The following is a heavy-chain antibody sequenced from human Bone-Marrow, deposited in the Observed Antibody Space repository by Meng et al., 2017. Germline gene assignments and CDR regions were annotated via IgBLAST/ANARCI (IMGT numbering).Heavy chain of an antibody. Sequence: QVQLQQGGAGLLNPSETLSLTCAVYGGSFSGYYWSWIRQPPGKGLEWIGEINHSGSTNYNPSLKSRVTISVDTSKNQFSLKLSSVTAADTAVYYCARGRGTMPYWYFDLWGRGTLVTVSS. CDR3: ARGRGTMPYWYFDL. J-gene: IGHJ2*01. CDR2: INHSGST. V-gene: IGHV4-34*01. CDR1: GGSFSGYY. D-gene: IGHD2-2*01.